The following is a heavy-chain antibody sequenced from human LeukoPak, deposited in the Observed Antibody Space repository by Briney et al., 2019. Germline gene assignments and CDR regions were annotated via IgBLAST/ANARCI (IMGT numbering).Heavy chain of an antibody. CDR1: GGSINSGSYY. Sequence: SETLSLTCTVSGGSINSGSYYWTWIRQPAGKGLEWIGRIYTSGSTNYNPSLRGRVTISADTSTNQFSLRLSSVTAADTAVYYCARVGSVAAGYFQRWGQGTLVTVSS. V-gene: IGHV4-61*02. CDR3: ARVGSVAAGYFQR. D-gene: IGHD6-19*01. CDR2: IYTSGST. J-gene: IGHJ1*01.